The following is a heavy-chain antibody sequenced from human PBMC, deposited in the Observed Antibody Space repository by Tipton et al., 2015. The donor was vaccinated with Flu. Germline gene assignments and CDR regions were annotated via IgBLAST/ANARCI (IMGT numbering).Heavy chain of an antibody. D-gene: IGHD5-18*01. CDR3: ARSGYSYGYVDC. J-gene: IGHJ4*02. Sequence: GSLRLSCAASGFIVSNYYMSWVRQAPGKGLEWVSVIYTGGRTHYSESVRGRFTFSRDASKNTLYLQMNSLRPEDTAVYYCARSGYSYGYVDCWGQGTPVTASS. CDR1: GFIVSNYY. CDR2: IYTGGRT. V-gene: IGHV3-66*02.